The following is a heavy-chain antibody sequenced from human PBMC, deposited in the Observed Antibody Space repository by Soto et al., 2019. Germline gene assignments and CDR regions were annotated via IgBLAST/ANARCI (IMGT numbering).Heavy chain of an antibody. Sequence: SETHSLTSTVSGGNIGSYYWSWIRQPPGKGLEWIGYIFYSGSTNYNPSLKSRVTISVDTSKNQFSLKLSSVTAADTAVYYCARRYGDAFDIWGQGTMVTVSS. J-gene: IGHJ3*02. CDR2: IFYSGST. CDR1: GGNIGSYY. D-gene: IGHD4-17*01. V-gene: IGHV4-59*01. CDR3: ARRYGDAFDI.